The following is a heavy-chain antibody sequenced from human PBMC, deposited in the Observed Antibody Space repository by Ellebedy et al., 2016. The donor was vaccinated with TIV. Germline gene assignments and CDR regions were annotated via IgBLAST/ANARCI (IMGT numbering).Heavy chain of an antibody. D-gene: IGHD6-25*01. J-gene: IGHJ5*02. CDR2: IYHSGST. Sequence: MPSETLSLTCTVSGYSISSGYYWGWIRQPPGKGLDWIGSIYHSGSTYYNPSLKSRVTISVGTSKNQFFLKLSFVTAADTAVYYCARDRGAASFDPWGQGTLVTVSS. CDR1: GYSISSGYY. CDR3: ARDRGAASFDP. V-gene: IGHV4-38-2*02.